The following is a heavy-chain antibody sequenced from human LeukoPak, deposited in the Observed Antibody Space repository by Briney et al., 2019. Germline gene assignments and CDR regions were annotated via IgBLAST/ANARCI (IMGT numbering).Heavy chain of an antibody. J-gene: IGHJ5*02. Sequence: SETLSLTCTVSGDSISSYYWSWIRQPPGKGLEWIGYIYYSGSTEYNPSLKSRVTILVDTSKNQFSPKLSSVTAADTAVYFCARGQGSTWTGWFDPWGQGTLVTVSS. D-gene: IGHD6-13*01. CDR2: IYYSGST. CDR1: GDSISSYY. V-gene: IGHV4-59*01. CDR3: ARGQGSTWTGWFDP.